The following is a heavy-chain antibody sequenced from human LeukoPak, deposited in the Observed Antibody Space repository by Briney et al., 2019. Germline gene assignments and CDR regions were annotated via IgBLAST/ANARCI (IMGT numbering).Heavy chain of an antibody. CDR3: AGDGRPGTYYYDSSGYAIDY. CDR1: GFTFSSYS. Sequence: GGSLRLSCAASGFTFSSYSMNWVRQAPGKGLEWVSPISSSSSYIYYADSVKGRFTISRDNAKNSLYLQMNSLRAEDTAVYYCAGDGRPGTYYYDSSGYAIDYWGQGTLVTVSS. V-gene: IGHV3-21*01. J-gene: IGHJ4*02. D-gene: IGHD3-22*01. CDR2: ISSSSSYI.